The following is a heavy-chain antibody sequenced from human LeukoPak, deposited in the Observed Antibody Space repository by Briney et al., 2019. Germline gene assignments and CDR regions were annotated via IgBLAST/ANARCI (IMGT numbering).Heavy chain of an antibody. CDR2: IYYSGST. V-gene: IGHV4-59*08. CDR1: GGSISSYY. J-gene: IGHJ4*02. D-gene: IGHD7-27*01. CDR3: ARGFRGDNFDY. Sequence: SETLSLTCTVSGGSISSYYWSWIRQPPGKGLEWIGYIYYSGSTNYNPSLKSRVTISVDTSKNQFSLKLSSVTAADTAVYYCARGFRGDNFDYWGQGTLVTVSS.